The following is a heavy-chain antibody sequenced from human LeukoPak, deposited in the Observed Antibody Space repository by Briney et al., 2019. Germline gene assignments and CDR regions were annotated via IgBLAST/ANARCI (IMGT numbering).Heavy chain of an antibody. D-gene: IGHD1-26*01. J-gene: IGHJ4*02. CDR1: GFTFSTYA. Sequence: GGSLRLSCAASGFTFSTYAMSWVRQAPGKGLEWVSTISGSAGSTYYADSVKGRFTISRDNSKNTLYLQMNSLRADDTAVYYCANDGRLSGSYGDLDYWGQGTLVTVSS. V-gene: IGHV3-23*01. CDR3: ANDGRLSGSYGDLDY. CDR2: ISGSAGST.